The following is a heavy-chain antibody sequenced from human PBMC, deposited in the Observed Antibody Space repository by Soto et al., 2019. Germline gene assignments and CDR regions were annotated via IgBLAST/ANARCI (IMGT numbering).Heavy chain of an antibody. CDR1: GFTFSSYA. CDR2: ISGSGGST. J-gene: IGHJ5*02. CDR3: AKVKGIAVAGYNWFDP. D-gene: IGHD6-19*01. Sequence: GGSLRLSCAASGFTFSSYAMSWVRQAPGKGLEWVSAISGSGGSTYYADSVKGRFTISRDNSKNTLYLQMNSLRAEDTAVYYCAKVKGIAVAGYNWFDPWGQGPLVTVS. V-gene: IGHV3-23*01.